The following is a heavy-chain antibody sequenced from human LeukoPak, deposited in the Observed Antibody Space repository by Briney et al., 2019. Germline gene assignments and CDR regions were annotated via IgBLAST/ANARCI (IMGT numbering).Heavy chain of an antibody. Sequence: GGSLRLSCAASGFTVSRNCMSWVRQAPGKGLEWVSVIYSDGRTYYEDSVKGRFTISRDNSKNTLHLQMNSLRAEDTAVYYCARDSGYDLRPTLDYWGQGTLVTVSS. D-gene: IGHD5-12*01. CDR1: GFTVSRNC. CDR2: IYSDGRT. J-gene: IGHJ4*02. CDR3: ARDSGYDLRPTLDY. V-gene: IGHV3-53*01.